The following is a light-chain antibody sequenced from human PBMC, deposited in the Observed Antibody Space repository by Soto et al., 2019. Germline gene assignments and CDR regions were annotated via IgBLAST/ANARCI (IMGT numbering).Light chain of an antibody. CDR1: SSDVGVYDS. CDR2: GVN. V-gene: IGLV2-14*01. Sequence: QSVVTQPASVSGSPGQSISICCTGTSSDVGVYDSVSWYQQHAGKAPKIRIYGVNHRPAGVSHRFSGSKPANRASLTISGLQSEDESDYYCSSYTITYTSVFGNGTNATV. J-gene: IGLJ1*01. CDR3: SSYTITYTSV.